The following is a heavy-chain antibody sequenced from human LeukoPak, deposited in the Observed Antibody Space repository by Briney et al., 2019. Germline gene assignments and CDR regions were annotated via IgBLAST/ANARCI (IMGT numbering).Heavy chain of an antibody. J-gene: IGHJ4*02. CDR2: ISDSGSTT. D-gene: IGHD6-13*01. CDR3: AKGPGIAAAGHFDY. Sequence: PGGSLRLSCAASGFTFSSYGMSWVRRAPGKGLEWVSSISDSGSTTYYPDSVKGRFSISRDNSKNTLYLQMNSLRAEDTAVYYCAKGPGIAAAGHFDYWGQGTLVTVSS. CDR1: GFTFSSYG. V-gene: IGHV3-23*01.